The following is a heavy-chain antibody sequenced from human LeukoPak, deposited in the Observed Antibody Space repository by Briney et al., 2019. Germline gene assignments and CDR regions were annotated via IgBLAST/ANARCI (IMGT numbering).Heavy chain of an antibody. Sequence: SETLSLTCTVSGGSISSNSYYWGWIRQPPGKGLEWIGNIYYSGSTYYNPSLKSRVTISVDTSKNQFHLKLSSVTAADTAVYYCARPNYYYYMDVWGKGTTVTVSS. CDR3: ARPNYYYYMDV. CDR1: GGSISSNSYY. V-gene: IGHV4-39*01. J-gene: IGHJ6*03. CDR2: IYYSGST.